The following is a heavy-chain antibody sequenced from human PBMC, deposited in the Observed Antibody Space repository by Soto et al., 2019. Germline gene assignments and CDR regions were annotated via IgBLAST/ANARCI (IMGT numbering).Heavy chain of an antibody. V-gene: IGHV3-21*01. CDR1: GFTVSSNY. Sequence: VQLVETGGGLIQPGGSLRLSCAASGFTVSSNYMSWVRQAPGKGLEWVSSISSSSTYIYYADSVKGRFTISRDNAKNSLYLQMNSLRADDMALHFCARDPEYQLRGLCGFDIWGQGTMVTVSS. J-gene: IGHJ3*02. CDR3: ARDPEYQLRGLCGFDI. D-gene: IGHD2-2*01. CDR2: ISSSSTYI.